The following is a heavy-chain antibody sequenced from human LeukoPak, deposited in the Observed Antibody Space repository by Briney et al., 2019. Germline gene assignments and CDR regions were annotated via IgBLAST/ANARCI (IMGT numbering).Heavy chain of an antibody. CDR2: INPNSGGT. CDR3: ATSSGWKSNIDY. Sequence: ASVKVSCKASGYTFNGYYIHWVRQAPGQGLEWMGWINPNSGGTNYAQKFQGRVTMTRDTSISTAYMELSRLRSDDTAVFYCATSSGWKSNIDYWDQGTLVTVSS. CDR1: GYTFNGYY. J-gene: IGHJ4*02. D-gene: IGHD6-19*01. V-gene: IGHV1-2*02.